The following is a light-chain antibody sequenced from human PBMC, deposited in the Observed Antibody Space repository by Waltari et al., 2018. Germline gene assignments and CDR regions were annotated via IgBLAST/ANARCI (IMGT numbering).Light chain of an antibody. CDR1: QSVSSN. CDR2: GAS. J-gene: IGKJ3*01. V-gene: IGKV3-15*01. CDR3: QQYNNWPPLT. Sequence: EIVMTQSPATPSVSPGERATLSCRASQSVSSNLAWYQQKPGQAPRLLIYGASTRATGIPARFSGSGSGTEFTLTISSLQSEDFAVYYCQQYNNWPPLTFGPGTKVDIK.